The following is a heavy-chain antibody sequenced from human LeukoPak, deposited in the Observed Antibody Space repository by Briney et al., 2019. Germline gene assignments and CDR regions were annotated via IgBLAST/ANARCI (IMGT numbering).Heavy chain of an antibody. Sequence: PGGSLRLSCTVSGFSLSSYALSWVRRAPGKGLEWIGSIYYSGSTYDNPALKSRVTISVDTSKNQFSLKLSSVTAADTAVYYCARAVAGDDAFDIWGQGTMVTVSS. CDR3: ARAVAGDDAFDI. CDR1: GFSLSSYA. V-gene: IGHV4-39*07. D-gene: IGHD6-19*01. J-gene: IGHJ3*02. CDR2: IYYSGST.